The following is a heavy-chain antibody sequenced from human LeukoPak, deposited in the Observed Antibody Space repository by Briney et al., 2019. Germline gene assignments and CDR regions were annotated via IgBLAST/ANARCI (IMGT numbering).Heavy chain of an antibody. J-gene: IGHJ4*02. CDR3: VKDLYYGSGSYYPALDY. V-gene: IGHV3-30*04. Sequence: PGGSLRLSCAASGFTFSSYAMHWVRQAPGKGLEWVAVISYDGSNKYYADSVKGRFTISRDNSKNTLYLQMNSQRAEDTAVYYCVKDLYYGSGSYYPALDYWGQGTLVTVSS. D-gene: IGHD3-10*01. CDR1: GFTFSSYA. CDR2: ISYDGSNK.